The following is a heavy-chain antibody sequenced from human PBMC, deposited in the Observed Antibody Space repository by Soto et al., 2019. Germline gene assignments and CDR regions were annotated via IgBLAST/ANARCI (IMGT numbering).Heavy chain of an antibody. CDR3: ARLHRAARDPNDY. D-gene: IGHD6-6*01. CDR2: INAGNGNT. V-gene: IGHV1-3*01. CDR1: GYTFTSYA. J-gene: IGHJ4*02. Sequence: GASVKVSCKASGYTFTSYAMHWVRQAPGQRLEWMGWINAGNGNTKYSQKFQGRVTITRDTFASTAYMELSSLRSEDTAVYYCARLHRAARDPNDYWGQGTLVTVSS.